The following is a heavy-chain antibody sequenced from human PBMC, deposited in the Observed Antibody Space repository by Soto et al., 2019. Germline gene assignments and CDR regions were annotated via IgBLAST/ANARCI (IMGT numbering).Heavy chain of an antibody. Sequence: QVQLVQSGAEVKKPGSSVKVSCKASGGTFSTYAISWVRQAPGQGLEWMGGVIPILGTTNNAQKFQGRVTITADESTSTAYMELTSLKSEDTAVYYCATHAGTYYYNDMDVWGQGTTVTVTS. CDR2: VIPILGTT. J-gene: IGHJ6*02. CDR3: ATHAGTYYYNDMDV. V-gene: IGHV1-69*12. CDR1: GGTFSTYA. D-gene: IGHD1-1*01.